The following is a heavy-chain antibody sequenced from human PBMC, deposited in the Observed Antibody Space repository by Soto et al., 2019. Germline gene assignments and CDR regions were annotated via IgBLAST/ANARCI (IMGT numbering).Heavy chain of an antibody. V-gene: IGHV3-33*01. J-gene: IGHJ4*02. CDR2: IWYDGSNK. Sequence: QVQLVESGGGVVQPGRSLRLSCAASGFTFSSYGMHWVRQAPGKGLEWVAVIWYDGSNKYYADSVKGRFTISRDNSKNTLYLQMNSLRAEDMAVYYCARDLGEMAPFDYWGQGTLVTVSS. D-gene: IGHD2-21*01. CDR1: GFTFSSYG. CDR3: ARDLGEMAPFDY.